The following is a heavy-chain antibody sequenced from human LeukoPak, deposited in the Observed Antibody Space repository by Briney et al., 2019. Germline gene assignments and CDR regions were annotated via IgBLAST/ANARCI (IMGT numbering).Heavy chain of an antibody. Sequence: ASVKVSCKTSGYSFTDYYMHWVRQAPGQGLGWMGWINPNSGGTSAAQKFQGRVTMTRDTSITTVYMEVSWLTSDDTAIYYCARADRLHGGPYLIGPWGQGTLVTVSS. CDR1: GYSFTDYY. D-gene: IGHD2-21*01. CDR3: ARADRLHGGPYLIGP. J-gene: IGHJ5*02. CDR2: INPNSGGT. V-gene: IGHV1-2*02.